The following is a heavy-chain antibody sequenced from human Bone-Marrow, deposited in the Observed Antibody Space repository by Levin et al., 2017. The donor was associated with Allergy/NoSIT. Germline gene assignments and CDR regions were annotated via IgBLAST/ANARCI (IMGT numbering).Heavy chain of an antibody. CDR2: ISAYNGNT. CDR1: GYTFTSYG. J-gene: IGHJ4*02. V-gene: IGHV1-18*01. CDR3: ARDINAVGGYANFDY. Sequence: GESLKISCKASGYTFTSYGISWVRQAPGQGLEWMGWISAYNGNTNYAQKLQGRVTMTTDTSTSTAYMELRSLRSDDTAVYYCARDINAVGGYANFDYWGQGTLVTVSS. D-gene: IGHD5-12*01.